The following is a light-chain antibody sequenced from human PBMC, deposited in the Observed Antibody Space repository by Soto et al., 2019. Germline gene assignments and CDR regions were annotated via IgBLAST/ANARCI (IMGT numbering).Light chain of an antibody. CDR2: DAS. CDR1: QSVGSN. Sequence: EIVMTQSPLTLSASPGERAIFSCRASQSVGSNIAWYQQKPGQSPRLLVYDASTRATAIPARFSGSGSGTEFTLKIKTLQPEDFAAYYCQQYYQWPSYTFAQGTKVYIK. V-gene: IGKV3-15*01. J-gene: IGKJ2*01. CDR3: QQYYQWPSYT.